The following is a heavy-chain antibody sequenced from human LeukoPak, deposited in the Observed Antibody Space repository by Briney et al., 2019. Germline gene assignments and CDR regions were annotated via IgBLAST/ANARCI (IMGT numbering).Heavy chain of an antibody. V-gene: IGHV5-51*01. CDR3: ARHISYSSSASWFDP. J-gene: IGHJ5*02. Sequence: GESLKISWKGSGYSFTSYWIGWVRQMPGKGLEWMGIIYPSDSNTRYSPSFQGQVTISADKSITTAYLQWGSLKASDTAIYYCARHISYSSSASWFDPWGQGTLVTVSS. D-gene: IGHD6-6*01. CDR2: IYPSDSNT. CDR1: GYSFTSYW.